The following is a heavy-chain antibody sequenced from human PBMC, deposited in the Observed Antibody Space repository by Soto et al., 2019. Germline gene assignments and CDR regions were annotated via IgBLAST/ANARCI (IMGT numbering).Heavy chain of an antibody. CDR2: IYHSGST. CDR3: ARLPMV. CDR1: GGSISSGGYS. V-gene: IGHV4-30-2*01. J-gene: IGHJ4*02. D-gene: IGHD3-10*01. Sequence: QVQLQESGSGLVKPSQTLSLTCAVSGGSISSGGYSWSWIRQPPGKGLEWIGYIYHSGSTYYTPTPXSXVSISEDRSKNQFSLKLSSVTAADTAVYYCARLPMVWGQGTLVTVSS.